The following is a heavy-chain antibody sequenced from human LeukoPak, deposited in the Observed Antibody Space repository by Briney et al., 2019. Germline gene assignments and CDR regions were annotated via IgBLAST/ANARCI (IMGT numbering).Heavy chain of an antibody. D-gene: IGHD6-19*01. CDR3: ARDRPAESSGWYWGGGYYYDMDV. J-gene: IGHJ6*02. V-gene: IGHV3-74*01. CDR1: GFTFSSYW. CDR2: INSDGSST. Sequence: GGSLRLSCAASGFTFSSYWMHWVRQAPGKGLVWVSRINSDGSSTSYADSVKGRFTISRDNAKNTLYLQMNSLRAEDTAVYYCARDRPAESSGWYWGGGYYYDMDVWGQGTTVTVSS.